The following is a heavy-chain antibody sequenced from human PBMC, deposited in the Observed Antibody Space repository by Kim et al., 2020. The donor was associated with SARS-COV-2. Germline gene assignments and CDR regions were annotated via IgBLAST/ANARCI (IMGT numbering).Heavy chain of an antibody. V-gene: IGHV4-59*13. CDR1: GGSISSYY. D-gene: IGHD3-3*01. CDR2: IYYSGST. Sequence: SETLSLTCTVSGGSISSYYWSWIRQPPGKGLEWIGYIYYSGSTNYNPSLKSRVTISVDTSKNQFSLKLSSVTAADTAVYYCARDLEMATIFGRHYYYYGMDVWGQGTTVTVSS. J-gene: IGHJ6*02. CDR3: ARDLEMATIFGRHYYYYGMDV.